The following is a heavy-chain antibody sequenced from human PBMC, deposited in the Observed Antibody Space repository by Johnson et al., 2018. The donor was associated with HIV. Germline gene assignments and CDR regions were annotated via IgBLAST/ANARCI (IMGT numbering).Heavy chain of an antibody. CDR1: GFTFDDYG. CDR2: ISWNGGST. Sequence: VLLVESGGGVVRPGGSLRLSCAASGFTFDDYGMSWVRQGPGTGLEWVSGISWNGGSTGYADSVKGRFTISRDNAKNSLYLQMNSLRAEDTALYYCASLIAAAGDDAFDIWGQGTMVTVSS. V-gene: IGHV3-20*04. J-gene: IGHJ3*02. D-gene: IGHD6-13*01. CDR3: ASLIAAAGDDAFDI.